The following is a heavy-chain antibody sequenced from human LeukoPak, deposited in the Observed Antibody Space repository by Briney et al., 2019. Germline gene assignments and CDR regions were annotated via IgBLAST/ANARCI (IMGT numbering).Heavy chain of an antibody. CDR1: GFTFSSYA. J-gene: IGHJ4*02. CDR2: ISSNGNTK. D-gene: IGHD4-17*01. CDR3: ARDDGDGPFDY. Sequence: GGSLRLSCAASGFTFSSYAMHWVRQAPGKGLEWVSVISSNGNTKYYADSVKGRFTVSRDNSKNTLYLQMNSLRAEDTAVYYCARDDGDGPFDYWGQGTLVTVSS. V-gene: IGHV3-30-3*01.